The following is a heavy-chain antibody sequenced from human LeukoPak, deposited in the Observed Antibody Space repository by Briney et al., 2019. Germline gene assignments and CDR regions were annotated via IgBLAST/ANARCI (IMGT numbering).Heavy chain of an antibody. CDR1: GYAFSAYY. CDR3: ARASRYHDWLSPLDS. J-gene: IGHJ4*02. D-gene: IGHD3-9*01. CDR2: LNPQTGDT. V-gene: IGHV1-2*02. Sequence: GASVEVSCKASGYAFSAYYMHWVRQAPGQGFEWMGWLNPQTGDTHFAQKFQGRVTFTRDTSISTAYMAMSRLRSDDTAVFYCARASRYHDWLSPLDSWGQGTLVTVSS.